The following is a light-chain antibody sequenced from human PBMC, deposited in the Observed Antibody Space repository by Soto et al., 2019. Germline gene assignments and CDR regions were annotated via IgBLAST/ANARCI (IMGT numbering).Light chain of an antibody. J-gene: IGKJ1*01. CDR1: QGISSY. CDR2: AAS. V-gene: IGKV1-9*01. CDR3: QQLNSYPRT. Sequence: DIQLTQSPSFLSASVGDRVTITCRASQGISSYLTWYQQKPGKAPKLLIYAASTLQSVVPSRFSGSGSGTEFTLTISSLQPEDFATYYCQQLNSYPRTFGQGTKVEIK.